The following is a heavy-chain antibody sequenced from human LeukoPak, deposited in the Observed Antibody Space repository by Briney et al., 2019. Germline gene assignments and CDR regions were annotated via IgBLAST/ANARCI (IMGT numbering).Heavy chain of an antibody. CDR3: VRGGSNFDF. D-gene: IGHD6-13*01. CDR2: IKEDGSEK. J-gene: IGHJ4*02. V-gene: IGHV3-7*04. CDR1: GFTFSTFW. Sequence: GGSLRLSCAPSGFTFSTFWMSWVRQAPGKGLEWVANIKEDGSEKYYVDSVKGRCTIARDNAKNSLYLQMNSLKAEDTAVYYCVRGGSNFDFWGQGTLVTVSS.